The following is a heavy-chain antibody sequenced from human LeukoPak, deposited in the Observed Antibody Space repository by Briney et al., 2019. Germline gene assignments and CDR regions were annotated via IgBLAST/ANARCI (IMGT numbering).Heavy chain of an antibody. D-gene: IGHD6-19*01. V-gene: IGHV4-34*01. CDR2: INHSGST. CDR1: GGSFSGYY. J-gene: IGHJ4*02. Sequence: SETLSLTCAVYGGSFSGYYWSWIRQPPGKGLEWIGEINHSGSTNYNPSLKSRATISVDTSKNQFSLKLSSVTAADTAVYYCARGSDSSGWYSFDYWGQGTLVTVSS. CDR3: ARGSDSSGWYSFDY.